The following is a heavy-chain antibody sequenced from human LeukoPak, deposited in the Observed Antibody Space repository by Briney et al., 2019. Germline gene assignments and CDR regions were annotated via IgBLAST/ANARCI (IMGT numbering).Heavy chain of an antibody. V-gene: IGHV4-34*01. CDR3: ARGGQLVDSFHAFDI. Sequence: PSETLSLTCAVYGGSFSGYYWSWIRQPPGKGLEWIGEINHSGSTNYNPSLKSRVTISVDTSKNQFSLKLSSVTAADTAVYYCARGGQLVDSFHAFDIWGQGTMATVSS. CDR2: INHSGST. D-gene: IGHD6-6*01. J-gene: IGHJ3*02. CDR1: GGSFSGYY.